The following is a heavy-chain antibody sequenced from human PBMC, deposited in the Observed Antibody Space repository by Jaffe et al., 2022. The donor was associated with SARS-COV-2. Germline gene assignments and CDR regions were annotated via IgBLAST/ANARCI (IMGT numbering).Heavy chain of an antibody. CDR1: GFTFSSYG. Sequence: QVQLVESGGGVVQPGRSLRLSCAASGFTFSSYGMHWVRQAPGKGLEWVAVIWYDGSNKYYADSVKGRFTISRDNSKNTLYLQMNSLRAEDTAVYYCARDTVTLLRRRFGYYGMDVWGQGTTVTVSS. D-gene: IGHD4-4*01. V-gene: IGHV3-33*01. J-gene: IGHJ6*02. CDR2: IWYDGSNK. CDR3: ARDTVTLLRRRFGYYGMDV.